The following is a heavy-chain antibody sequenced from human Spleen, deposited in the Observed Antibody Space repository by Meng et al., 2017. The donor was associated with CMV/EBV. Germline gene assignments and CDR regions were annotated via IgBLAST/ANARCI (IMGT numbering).Heavy chain of an antibody. V-gene: IGHV3-15*01. D-gene: IGHD3-3*01. CDR2: IKSKTDGGTT. J-gene: IGHJ5*02. CDR3: TTEVRYYDFWSGYSTAFDP. Sequence: GESLKISCAASGFTFSNAWMSWVRQAPGKGLEWVGRIKSKTDGGTTDYAAPVKGRFTISRDDSKNTLYLQMNSLKTEDTAVYYCTTEVRYYDFWSGYSTAFDPWGQGTLVTVSS. CDR1: GFTFSNAW.